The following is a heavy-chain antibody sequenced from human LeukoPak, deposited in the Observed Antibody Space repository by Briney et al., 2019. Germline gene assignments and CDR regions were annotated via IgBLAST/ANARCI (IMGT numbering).Heavy chain of an antibody. V-gene: IGHV3-33*03. J-gene: IGHJ3*01. Sequence: GGSLRLSCVVSGFTFSDYDMHWVRQAPGKGPEWVAAIWYDGSNKYCADSVKGRFTISRDNSKDTLLPQMDSLRVDDTAVYYCARPSKMFRGVIFPFDLGGKGTRVTVFS. CDR1: GFTFSDYD. CDR2: IWYDGSNK. CDR3: ARPSKMFRGVIFPFDL. D-gene: IGHD3-10*01.